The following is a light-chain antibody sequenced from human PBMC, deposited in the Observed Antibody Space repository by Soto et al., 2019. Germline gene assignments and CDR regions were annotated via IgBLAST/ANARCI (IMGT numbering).Light chain of an antibody. J-gene: IGLJ1*01. CDR3: QSHDNSLSAGV. CDR1: SSNIGAGYD. V-gene: IGLV1-40*01. CDR2: GNS. Sequence: QSVLTQPPSVSGAPGQRVTISCTGSSSNIGAGYDVHWYQQFPGTAPKLLIYGNSNRPSGVPDRFSGSKSGTSASLAITGLQAEDEADYYCQSHDNSLSAGVFGTGTKVTVL.